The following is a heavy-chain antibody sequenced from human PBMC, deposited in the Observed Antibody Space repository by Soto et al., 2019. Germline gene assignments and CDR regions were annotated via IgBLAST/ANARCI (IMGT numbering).Heavy chain of an antibody. D-gene: IGHD4-17*01. V-gene: IGHV3-33*01. Sequence: PGGSLRLSCAASVFTFSSYGMHWVRQAPGKGLEWVAVIWYDGSNKYYADSVKGRFTISRDNSKNTLYLQMNSLRAEDTAVYYCARSYGVPGPPADYWGQGTLVTVSS. J-gene: IGHJ4*02. CDR1: VFTFSSYG. CDR2: IWYDGSNK. CDR3: ARSYGVPGPPADY.